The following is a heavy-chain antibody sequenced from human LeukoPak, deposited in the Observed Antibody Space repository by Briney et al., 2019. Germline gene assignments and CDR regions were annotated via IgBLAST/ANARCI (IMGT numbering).Heavy chain of an antibody. D-gene: IGHD2-15*01. CDR3: ARAGADSAAYFYYAMDV. CDR2: ISAYNGNT. CDR1: GYTFTSYG. J-gene: IGHJ6*02. Sequence: ASVKVSCKASGYTFTSYGISWVRQAPGQGLEWMVWISAYNGNTNYAQKLRGRVTMTTDTSTSTAYMDVRSLRSDDTAVYYCARAGADSAAYFYYAMDVWGQGTTVTVSS. V-gene: IGHV1-18*01.